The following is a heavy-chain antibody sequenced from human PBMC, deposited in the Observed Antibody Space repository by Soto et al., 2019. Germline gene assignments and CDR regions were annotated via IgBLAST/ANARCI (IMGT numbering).Heavy chain of an antibody. J-gene: IGHJ3*02. CDR2: IKQDGSEK. CDR1: GFTFSSYW. D-gene: IGHD3-22*01. CDR3: ARWYYYDTDDAFDI. Sequence: GGSLSLSCASSGFTFSSYWMSWVRQAPGKGLEWVANIKQDGSEKYYVDSVKGRFTISRDNAKNSLYLQMNSLRAEDTAVYYCARWYYYDTDDAFDIWGQGTMVTVSS. V-gene: IGHV3-7*05.